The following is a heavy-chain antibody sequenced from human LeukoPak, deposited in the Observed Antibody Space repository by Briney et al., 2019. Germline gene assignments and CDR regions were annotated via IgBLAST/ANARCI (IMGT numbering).Heavy chain of an antibody. CDR3: ARRMVTTREFDP. Sequence: GSLRLSCAVSGFLFSGSWMSWVRQAPGKGLEWIGEMNHSGSTNYNPSLKSRVTISVDTSKKQFSLKLSSVTAADTALYYCARRMVTTREFDPWGQGTLVTVSS. CDR2: MNHSGST. D-gene: IGHD4-17*01. CDR1: GFLFSGSW. J-gene: IGHJ5*02. V-gene: IGHV4-34*01.